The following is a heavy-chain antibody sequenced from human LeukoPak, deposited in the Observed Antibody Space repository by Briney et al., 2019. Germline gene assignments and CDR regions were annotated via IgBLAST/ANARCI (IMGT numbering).Heavy chain of an antibody. CDR3: ARTRAGVPRCYVGSAWFDP. CDR2: IYYSGST. CDR1: GGSISSYY. J-gene: IGHJ5*02. D-gene: IGHD3-3*01. Sequence: PSETLSLTCTVSGGSISSYYWSWIRQPPGKGLEWIGYIYYSGSTNYNPSLKSRVTISVDTSKNQFSLKLSSVTAADTAVYYCARTRAGVPRCYVGSAWFDPWGQGTLVTVSS. V-gene: IGHV4-59*01.